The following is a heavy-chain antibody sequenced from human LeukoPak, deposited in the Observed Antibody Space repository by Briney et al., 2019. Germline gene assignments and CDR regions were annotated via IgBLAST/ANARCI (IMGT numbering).Heavy chain of an antibody. J-gene: IGHJ6*02. D-gene: IGHD3-10*01. CDR2: IIPIFGTA. CDR3: ASSGENYYYYGMDV. Sequence: SVKVSCKASGGTFSSYAIRWVRQAPGQGLEWMGGIIPIFGTANYAQKFQGRVTITADESTSTAYMELSSLRSEDTAVYYCASSGENYYYYGMDVWGQGTTVTVSS. V-gene: IGHV1-69*13. CDR1: GGTFSSYA.